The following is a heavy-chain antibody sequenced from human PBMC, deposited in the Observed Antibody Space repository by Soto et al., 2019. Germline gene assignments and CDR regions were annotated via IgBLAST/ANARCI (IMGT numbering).Heavy chain of an antibody. CDR3: ARDGLYDFCGQTLGYYYYMDV. CDR1: GFTFSSYS. D-gene: IGHD3-3*01. V-gene: IGHV3-21*01. CDR2: ISSSSSYI. Sequence: EVQLVESGGGLVKPGGSLRLSCAASGFTFSSYSMNWVRQAPGKGLEWVSSISSSSSYIYYADSVKGRFTISRDNAKQSLYLQINSLRAEDTAVYYCARDGLYDFCGQTLGYYYYMDVWGKGTTVTVSS. J-gene: IGHJ6*03.